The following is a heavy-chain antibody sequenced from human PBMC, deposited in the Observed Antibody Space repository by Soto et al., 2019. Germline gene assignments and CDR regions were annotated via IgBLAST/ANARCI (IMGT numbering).Heavy chain of an antibody. CDR2: ISGSGGST. CDR1: GFTFSSYA. CDR3: AKARGNMVRGVIHYYYGMDV. V-gene: IGHV3-23*01. D-gene: IGHD3-10*01. Sequence: GGSLRLSCAASGFTFSSYAMSWVRQAPGKGLEWVSAISGSGGSTYYADSVKGRFTISRDNSKNTLYLQMNSLRAEDTAVYYCAKARGNMVRGVIHYYYGMDVWGQGTTVTV. J-gene: IGHJ6*02.